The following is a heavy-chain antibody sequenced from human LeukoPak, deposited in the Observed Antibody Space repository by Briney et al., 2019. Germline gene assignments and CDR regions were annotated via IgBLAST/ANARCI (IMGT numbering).Heavy chain of an antibody. V-gene: IGHV1-2*02. CDR1: GYTFTGYY. Sequence: ASVKVSCKASGYTFTGYYMDWVRQAPGQGLEWMGWINPNSGGTNYAQKFQGRVTMTRDTSISTAYMELSRLRSDDTAVYYCARVVRRASGIVGATGGLDYWGQGTLVTVSS. CDR3: ARVVRRASGIVGATGGLDY. J-gene: IGHJ4*02. D-gene: IGHD1-26*01. CDR2: INPNSGGT.